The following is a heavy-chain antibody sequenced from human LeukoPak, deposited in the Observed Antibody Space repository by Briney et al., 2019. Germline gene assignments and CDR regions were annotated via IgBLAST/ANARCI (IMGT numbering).Heavy chain of an antibody. CDR1: GFTFSSYG. CDR2: IWYDGSNK. Sequence: GGSQGLPCAASGFTFSSYGLHWVRQAPGKGLEWVAVIWYDGSNKYYADSVKGRFTISRDNSKNTLYLQMNSLRAEDTAVYYCAKARVDNHFDYWGQGTLVTVSS. D-gene: IGHD1-1*01. CDR3: AKARVDNHFDY. J-gene: IGHJ4*02. V-gene: IGHV3-33*06.